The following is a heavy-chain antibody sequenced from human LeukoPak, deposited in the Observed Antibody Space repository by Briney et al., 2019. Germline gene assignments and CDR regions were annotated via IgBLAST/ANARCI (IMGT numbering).Heavy chain of an antibody. Sequence: SETLSLTCTVSGASISSSSYYWGWIRQPPGKGLEWIGSIYYSGSTYYNPSLKSRVTISVDTSKNQFSLKLSSVTAADTAVYYCARAYYDILTGYYGLGYFDYWGQGTLVTVSS. D-gene: IGHD3-9*01. J-gene: IGHJ4*02. CDR1: GASISSSSYY. V-gene: IGHV4-39*01. CDR2: IYYSGST. CDR3: ARAYYDILTGYYGLGYFDY.